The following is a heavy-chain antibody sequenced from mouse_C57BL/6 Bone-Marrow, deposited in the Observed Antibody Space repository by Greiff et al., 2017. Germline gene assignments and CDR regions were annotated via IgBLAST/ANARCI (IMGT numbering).Heavy chain of an antibody. CDR2: ISDGGSYT. D-gene: IGHD2-3*01. Sequence: EVMLVESGGGLVKPGGSLKLSCAASGFTFSSYAMSWVRQTPEKRLEWVATISDGGSYTYYPDNVKGRFTISRDNAKNNLYLQMSHLKSEDTAMYYCAREGDDGYFPVWGTGTTVTVSS. V-gene: IGHV5-4*01. CDR1: GFTFSSYA. CDR3: AREGDDGYFPV. J-gene: IGHJ1*03.